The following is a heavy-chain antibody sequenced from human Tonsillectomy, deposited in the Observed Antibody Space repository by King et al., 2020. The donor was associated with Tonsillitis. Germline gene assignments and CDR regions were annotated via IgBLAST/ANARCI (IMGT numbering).Heavy chain of an antibody. V-gene: IGHV4-34*01. CDR2: INHSGST. J-gene: IGHJ2*01. CDR1: GGSFSGYY. CDR3: ARNRITMVRGVNRSYWYFDL. Sequence: VQLQQWGAGLLKPSETLSLTCAVHGGSFSGYYWSWIRQPPGKGLEWIGEINHSGSTNYNPSLKSRVTVSVDTSKNQFSLKLSSVTAADTAGYYCARNRITMVRGVNRSYWYFDLCGRGTLVTVSS. D-gene: IGHD3-10*01.